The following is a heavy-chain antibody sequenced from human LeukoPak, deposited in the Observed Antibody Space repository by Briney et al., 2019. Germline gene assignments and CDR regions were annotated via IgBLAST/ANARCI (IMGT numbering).Heavy chain of an antibody. J-gene: IGHJ4*02. V-gene: IGHV4-39*01. D-gene: IGHD3-22*01. Sequence: SESLSLTCTVSGGSISSSSYYWGWIRQPPGKGLEWIGSIYYSGSTYYNPSLKSRVTISVDTSKNQFSLKLSSVTAADTAVYYCARHSYEYYYDSSGYNLDYWGQGTLVTVPS. CDR1: GGSISSSSYY. CDR3: ARHSYEYYYDSSGYNLDY. CDR2: IYYSGST.